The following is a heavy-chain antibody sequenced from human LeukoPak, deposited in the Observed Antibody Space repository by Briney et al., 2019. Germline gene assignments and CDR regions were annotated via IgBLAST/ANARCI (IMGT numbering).Heavy chain of an antibody. Sequence: SETLSLTCIVSGGSISSNYWSWIRQPPGKGLEWIGYIYYSGSTNYNPSLKSRVTISVDTSKTQFSLKLSSVTAADTAVYYCAGDPVTYYYDSSGYVTSYYYYYGMDVWGQGTTVTVSS. CDR1: GGSISSNY. V-gene: IGHV4-59*01. J-gene: IGHJ6*02. CDR2: IYYSGST. CDR3: AGDPVTYYYDSSGYVTSYYYYYGMDV. D-gene: IGHD3-22*01.